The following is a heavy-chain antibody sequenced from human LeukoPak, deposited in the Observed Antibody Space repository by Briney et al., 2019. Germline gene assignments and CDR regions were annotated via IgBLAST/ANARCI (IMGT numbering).Heavy chain of an antibody. CDR1: GFTFSSYG. D-gene: IGHD3-22*01. CDR2: IWYDGSNK. J-gene: IGHJ4*02. V-gene: IGHV3-33*01. Sequence: PGRSLRLSCAASGFTFSSYGMHWVRQAPGKGLEWVAVIWYDGSNKYYADSVKGRFTISRDNSKNTLYLQMNSLRAEDTAVYYCARDRYYDSSGYPFDCWGQGTLVTVSS. CDR3: ARDRYYDSSGYPFDC.